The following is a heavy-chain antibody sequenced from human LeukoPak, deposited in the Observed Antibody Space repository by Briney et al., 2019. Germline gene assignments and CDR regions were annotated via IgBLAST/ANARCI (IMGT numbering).Heavy chain of an antibody. D-gene: IGHD3-3*01. CDR1: GGSISNYY. CDR2: INYSGSA. V-gene: IGHV4-59*01. Sequence: KTSETLSLTCTVSGGSISNYYWSWIRQPPGKGLEWIGYINYSGSANYNPSLKSRVTMSVDTSKHQFSLKLTPVTAADTAVYYCARVYRDDCWSGYSTHFDYWGQGTLVTVSS. CDR3: ARVYRDDCWSGYSTHFDY. J-gene: IGHJ4*02.